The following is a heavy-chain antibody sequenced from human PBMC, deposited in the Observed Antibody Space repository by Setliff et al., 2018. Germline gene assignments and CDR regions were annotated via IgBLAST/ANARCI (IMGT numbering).Heavy chain of an antibody. CDR2: ISAY. CDR3: ARGPLDFVVAPPAAKFDF. CDR1: GYTFTSFG. V-gene: IGHV1-18*01. D-gene: IGHD2-2*01. Sequence: ASVKVSCKASGYTFTSFGINWVRQAPGQGLEWMGWISAYAQKFQGRVTMTTDTPTSTAYMEMRSLRSDDTAVYYCARGPLDFVVAPPAAKFDFWGQGTLVNVSS. J-gene: IGHJ4*02.